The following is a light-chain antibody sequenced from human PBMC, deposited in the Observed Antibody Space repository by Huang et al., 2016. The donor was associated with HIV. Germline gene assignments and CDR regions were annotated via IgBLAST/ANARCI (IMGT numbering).Light chain of an antibody. CDR3: QQYGNSPPYT. J-gene: IGKJ2*01. V-gene: IGKV3-20*01. CDR1: QTISSNY. Sequence: EVVLTQSPGTLSLSPGERATLSCRASQTISSNYFAWYQQQPGQAPRLLIYGTSHRATGIPDRFSGSGSGTDCTLTISRLEPEDFAVYYCQQYGNSPPYTFGQGTTLDIK. CDR2: GTS.